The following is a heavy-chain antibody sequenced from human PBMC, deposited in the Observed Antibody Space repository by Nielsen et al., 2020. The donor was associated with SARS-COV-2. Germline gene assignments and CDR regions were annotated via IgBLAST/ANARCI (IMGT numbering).Heavy chain of an antibody. CDR1: GGSISSSSYY. CDR2: IYYSGST. D-gene: IGHD6-19*01. Sequence: SDTLSPTCTVSGGSISSSSYYWGWIRQPPGKGLEWIGSIYYSGSTYYNPSLKSRVTISVDTSKNQFSLKLSSVTAADTAVYYCAITYSGWPHNWFDPWGQGTLVTVSS. CDR3: AITYSGWPHNWFDP. J-gene: IGHJ5*02. V-gene: IGHV4-39*01.